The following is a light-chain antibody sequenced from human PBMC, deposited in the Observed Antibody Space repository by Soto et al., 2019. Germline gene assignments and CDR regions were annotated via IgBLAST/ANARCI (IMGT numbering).Light chain of an antibody. Sequence: QSVLTQPASVSGSPGQSVTISCTGTSSDIGGYNYVSWYQQHPGKAPKLIIYEVSDRPSGVSNRFSGSKSGNTASLTISGLQADDEADYYCCSYTNSGTRVFGRGTKLTVL. CDR2: EVS. V-gene: IGLV2-14*01. J-gene: IGLJ3*02. CDR3: CSYTNSGTRV. CDR1: SSDIGGYNY.